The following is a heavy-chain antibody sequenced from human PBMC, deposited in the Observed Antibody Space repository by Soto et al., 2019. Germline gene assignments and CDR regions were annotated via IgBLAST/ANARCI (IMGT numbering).Heavy chain of an antibody. CDR2: IWYDGSNK. Sequence: QVQLVESGGGVVQPGRSLRLSCAASGFTFSSYGMHWVRQAPGKGLEWVAVIWYDGSNKYYADSVKGRFTISRDNSKNTLYLQMNSLRAEDTAVYYCARVRSRISPDYYYGMDVWGQGTTVTVSS. J-gene: IGHJ6*02. CDR3: ARVRSRISPDYYYGMDV. CDR1: GFTFSSYG. V-gene: IGHV3-33*01.